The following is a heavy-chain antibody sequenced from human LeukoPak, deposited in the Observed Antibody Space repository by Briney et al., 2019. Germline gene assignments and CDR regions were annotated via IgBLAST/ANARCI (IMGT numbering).Heavy chain of an antibody. V-gene: IGHV4-39*01. CDR3: ARLGYCSGGNCYNLYGMDV. D-gene: IGHD2-15*01. CDR2: IYYSGIT. CDR1: GGSISSSSYY. Sequence: SETLSLTCTVSGGSISSSSYYWGWIRQPPGKGLEWIGSIYYSGITYYSPSLKSRVTISVDTSKNQFSLKLSSVTAADTAVYYCARLGYCSGGNCYNLYGMDVWGQGTTVTVS. J-gene: IGHJ6*02.